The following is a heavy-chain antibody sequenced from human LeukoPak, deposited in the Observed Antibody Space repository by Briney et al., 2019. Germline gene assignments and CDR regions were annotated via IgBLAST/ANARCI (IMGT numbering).Heavy chain of an antibody. CDR3: ARDRSDGGYNWFDP. D-gene: IGHD2-15*01. Sequence: PSETLSLTCAVSGYSISSGYYWGWIRQPPGKGLEWIGSIYHSGSTYYNPSPKSRVTISVDTSKNQFSLKLSSVTATDTAVYYCARDRSDGGYNWFDPWGQGTLVTVSS. J-gene: IGHJ5*02. CDR2: IYHSGST. V-gene: IGHV4-38-2*02. CDR1: GYSISSGYY.